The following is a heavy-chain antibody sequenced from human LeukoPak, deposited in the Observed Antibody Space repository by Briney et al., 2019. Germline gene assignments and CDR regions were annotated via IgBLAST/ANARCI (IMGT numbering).Heavy chain of an antibody. D-gene: IGHD6-13*01. CDR2: ISSSSSYV. CDR3: ARGGYSSTLYGRYQH. Sequence: GGSLTLSCAASGFTFSSYSMNWGRQAPGKGLGWVASISSSSSYVYYADSMKGRFSISRDNARNSLYLQMNSLRADDTAVYYCARGGYSSTLYGRYQHWGQGTLVTVSP. J-gene: IGHJ1*01. CDR1: GFTFSSYS. V-gene: IGHV3-21*01.